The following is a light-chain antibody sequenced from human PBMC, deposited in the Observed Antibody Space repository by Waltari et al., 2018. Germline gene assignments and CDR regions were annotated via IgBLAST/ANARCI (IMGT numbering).Light chain of an antibody. V-gene: IGKV2-28*01. CDR2: LGA. CDR1: LLQTNGDMY. CDR3: MQALLTPFT. J-gene: IGKJ3*01. Sequence: LLQTNGDMYLECDLRKPGQSPQPLIDLGANRASGVPDRFSGSGSGTDFTLKISRVEAEDVGVYYCMQALLTPFTFGPGTKVDIK.